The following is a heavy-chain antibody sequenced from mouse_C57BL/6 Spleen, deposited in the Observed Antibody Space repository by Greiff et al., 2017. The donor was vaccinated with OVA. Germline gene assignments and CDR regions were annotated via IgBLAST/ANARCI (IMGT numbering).Heavy chain of an antibody. V-gene: IGHV5-9*01. CDR3: ARYSKGFAY. Sequence: EVMLVESGGGLVKPGGSLKLSCAASGFTFSSYTMSWVRQTPEKRLEWVATISGGGGNTYYPDSVKGRFTISSDNAKNTLYLQMSSLRSEDTALYYCARYSKGFAYWGQGTLVTGSA. J-gene: IGHJ3*01. CDR1: GFTFSSYT. CDR2: ISGGGGNT. D-gene: IGHD2-5*01.